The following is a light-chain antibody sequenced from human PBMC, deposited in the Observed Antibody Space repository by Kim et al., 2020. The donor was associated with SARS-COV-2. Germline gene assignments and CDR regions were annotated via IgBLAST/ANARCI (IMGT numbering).Light chain of an antibody. V-gene: IGLV1-44*01. Sequence: GKRFTISGSGSPSNIGGNSVHWYQQLSGAAPKLLIYDNNRRPSGVPDRFSGSKSGSSASLAISGVQSDDEADYHCAAWDDSLNGVVFGGGTQLTVL. J-gene: IGLJ2*01. CDR3: AAWDDSLNGVV. CDR2: DNN. CDR1: PSNIGGNS.